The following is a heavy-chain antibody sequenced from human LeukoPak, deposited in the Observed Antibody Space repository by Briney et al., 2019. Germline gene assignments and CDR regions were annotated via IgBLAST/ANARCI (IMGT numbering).Heavy chain of an antibody. J-gene: IGHJ4*02. V-gene: IGHV3-30*02. D-gene: IGHD3-22*01. Sequence: GGSLRLSCAASGLAFSSYGMHWVRQAPGKGLEWVAFIRYDGRNEYYAGSVRGRSTISRDNSKNTLYLQMNSLRGDDTAVYYCAKILDSSSYLSVSGHWGQGTLVTVSS. CDR2: IRYDGRNE. CDR1: GLAFSSYG. CDR3: AKILDSSSYLSVSGH.